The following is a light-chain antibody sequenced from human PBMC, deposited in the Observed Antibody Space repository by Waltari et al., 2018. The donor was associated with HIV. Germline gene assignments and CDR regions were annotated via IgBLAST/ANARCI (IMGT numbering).Light chain of an antibody. Sequence: QSALTQPPSPSGSPAQSVTISSPGTSSDTGRYHFVSWYQQHPGKAPTHIIYEINERPAGVPDRFSGSKSGNTATLAVSGLQADDEADYYCSSYAGSDNWVFGGGTTVTVL. CDR2: EIN. V-gene: IGLV2-8*01. CDR1: SSDTGRYHF. J-gene: IGLJ3*02. CDR3: SSYAGSDNWV.